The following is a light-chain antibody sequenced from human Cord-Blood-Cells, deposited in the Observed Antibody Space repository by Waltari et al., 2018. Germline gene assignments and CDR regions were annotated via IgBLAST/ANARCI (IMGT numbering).Light chain of an antibody. CDR1: SSAVGGYNY. Sequence: QSALTQPASVSGSPGQSITISCTGTSSAVGGYNYVSCYQQHQGKAPKPMIYDVSNRPSGVSNRFSGSKSGNTASLTISGLQAEDEADYYCSPYTSSSTWVFGGGTKLTVL. CDR2: DVS. J-gene: IGLJ3*02. CDR3: SPYTSSSTWV. V-gene: IGLV2-14*01.